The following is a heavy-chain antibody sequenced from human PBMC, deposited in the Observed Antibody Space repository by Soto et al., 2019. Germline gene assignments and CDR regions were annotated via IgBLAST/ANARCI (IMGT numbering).Heavy chain of an antibody. J-gene: IGHJ4*02. D-gene: IGHD3-22*01. CDR1: GFTFSSYG. V-gene: IGHV3-30*18. CDR3: AKDKGPYYYDATDY. CDR2: ISYDGSNK. Sequence: GGSLRLSCAASGFTFSSYGMHWVRQAPGKGLEWVAVISYDGSNKYYADSVKGRFTISRDNSKNTLYLQMNSLRAEDTAVYYCAKDKGPYYYDATDYWGQGTLVTVSS.